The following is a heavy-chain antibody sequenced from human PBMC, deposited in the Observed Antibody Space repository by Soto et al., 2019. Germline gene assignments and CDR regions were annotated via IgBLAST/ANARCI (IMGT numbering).Heavy chain of an antibody. Sequence: SETLSLTCTVSGGSISSSSYYWGWIRQPPGKGLEWIGSIYYSGSTYYNPSLKSRVTISVDTSKNQFSLKLSSVTAADTAVYYCRCPTVTTEGAYYYYYMDVWGKGTTVTVSS. CDR1: GGSISSSSYY. CDR2: IYYSGST. V-gene: IGHV4-39*01. J-gene: IGHJ6*03. D-gene: IGHD4-4*01. CDR3: RCPTVTTEGAYYYYYMDV.